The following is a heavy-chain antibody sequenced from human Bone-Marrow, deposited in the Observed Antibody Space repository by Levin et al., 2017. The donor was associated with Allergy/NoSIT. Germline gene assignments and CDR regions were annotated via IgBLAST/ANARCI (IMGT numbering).Heavy chain of an antibody. CDR3: ARGYNWGSSGRNYYYGMDV. D-gene: IGHD1-20*01. Sequence: AASVKVSFKASGYTFTSYGISWVRQAPGQGLEWMGWISAYNGNTNYAQKLQGRVTMTTDTSTSTAYMELRSLRSDDTAVYYCARGYNWGSSGRNYYYGMDVWGQGTTVTVSS. V-gene: IGHV1-18*01. J-gene: IGHJ6*02. CDR2: ISAYNGNT. CDR1: GYTFTSYG.